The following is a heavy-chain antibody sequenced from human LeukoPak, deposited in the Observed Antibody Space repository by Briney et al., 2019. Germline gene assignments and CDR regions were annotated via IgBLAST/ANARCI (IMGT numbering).Heavy chain of an antibody. Sequence: EAPVKVSCKASGYTFTGYYMHWVRQAPGQGLEWMGRLNPNTGDTAYAQKFQGRVTMTRDTSISTAYMELSRLRSDDTAVYFCARTLSTTVNDYWGQGTLVTVSS. D-gene: IGHD4-17*01. V-gene: IGHV1-2*06. CDR1: GYTFTGYY. CDR3: ARTLSTTVNDY. J-gene: IGHJ4*02. CDR2: LNPNTGDT.